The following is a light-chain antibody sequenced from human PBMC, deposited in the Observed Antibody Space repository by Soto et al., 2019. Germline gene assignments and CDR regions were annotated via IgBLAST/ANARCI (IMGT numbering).Light chain of an antibody. Sequence: DIQMTQSPSSLSASVGGRVTITCRASQSISSYVNGYQQKPGTADKLLLSAASSLQSGVPSRGSGRVSGTDGTRTSSSLQPEDFATYDGQQRYSTPRPVGQGTQVETK. CDR2: AAS. J-gene: IGKJ1*01. CDR3: QQRYSTPRP. CDR1: QSISSY. V-gene: IGKV1-39*01.